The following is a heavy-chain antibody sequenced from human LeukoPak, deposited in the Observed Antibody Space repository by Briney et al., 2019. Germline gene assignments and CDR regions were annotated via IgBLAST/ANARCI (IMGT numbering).Heavy chain of an antibody. J-gene: IGHJ5*02. CDR1: GGSISSYY. Sequence: SETLSLTCTVSGGSISSYYWSWIRQPPGKGLEWIGRIYTSGSTNYNPSLKSRVTMSVDTPKNQFSLKLSSVTAADTAVYYCARDFCGGDCYSFWFDPWGQGTLVTVSS. CDR2: IYTSGST. V-gene: IGHV4-4*07. D-gene: IGHD2-21*02. CDR3: ARDFCGGDCYSFWFDP.